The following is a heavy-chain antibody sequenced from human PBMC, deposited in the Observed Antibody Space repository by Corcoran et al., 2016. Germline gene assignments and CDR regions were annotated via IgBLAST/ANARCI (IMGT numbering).Heavy chain of an antibody. Sequence: QVQLVESGGGVVQPGRSLRLSCAASGFTFSSYGMHWVRQAPGKGLEWVAVISYDGSNKYYADSVKGRFTISRDNSKNTLYPQMNSLRAEDTAVYYCAKGGYYGSGSSDYWGQGTLVTVSS. CDR2: ISYDGSNK. J-gene: IGHJ4*02. V-gene: IGHV3-30*18. D-gene: IGHD3-10*01. CDR1: GFTFSSYG. CDR3: AKGGYYGSGSSDY.